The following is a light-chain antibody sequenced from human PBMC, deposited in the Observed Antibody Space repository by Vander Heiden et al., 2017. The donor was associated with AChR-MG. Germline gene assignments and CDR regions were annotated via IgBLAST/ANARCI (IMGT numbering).Light chain of an antibody. CDR2: TAS. Sequence: DIQMTQSPSSVSASVGDRVTITCRASQDIRSWLAWYQQKPGKAPKLLIYTASSLLSGVPSRFSGSGSGTDFTLTISSLQPEDFATYYCQQAHSFPRTFGQGTKVEIK. CDR3: QQAHSFPRT. J-gene: IGKJ1*01. CDR1: QDIRSW. V-gene: IGKV1-12*01.